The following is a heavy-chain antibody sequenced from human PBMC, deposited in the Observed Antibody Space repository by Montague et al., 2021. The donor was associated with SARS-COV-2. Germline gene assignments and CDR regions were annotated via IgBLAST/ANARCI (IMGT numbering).Heavy chain of an antibody. J-gene: IGHJ3*01. CDR2: VYYNGDT. D-gene: IGHD3-3*01. V-gene: IGHV4-59*08. CDR1: GGSTASHY. CDR3: ARGWAFGP. Sequence: SETLSLTCTVSGGSTASHYWNWIRQSPGKRPEWIGYVYYNGDTKNNPSLQSRVTISIDTSENQFSLRLNSVTAADTAVYFCARGWAFGPWGQGRLVTGSS.